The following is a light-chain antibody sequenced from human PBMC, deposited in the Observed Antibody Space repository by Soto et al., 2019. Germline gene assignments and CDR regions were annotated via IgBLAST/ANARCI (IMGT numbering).Light chain of an antibody. J-gene: IGKJ3*01. CDR3: QQYNYWRT. V-gene: IGKV3-15*01. Sequence: EIVMTQSPATLSVSPGERATLSCRASQSVSSNLAWYQQKPGQAPRLLIYGASTRATGIPARFSGSGSGTEFTLTISSLQSEDSAAYYCQQYNYWRTFGPGTKVDIK. CDR2: GAS. CDR1: QSVSSN.